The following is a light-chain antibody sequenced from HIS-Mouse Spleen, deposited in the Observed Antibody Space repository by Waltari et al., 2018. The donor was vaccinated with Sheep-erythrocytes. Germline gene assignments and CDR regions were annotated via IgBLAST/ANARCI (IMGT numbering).Light chain of an antibody. CDR3: QQYYSFPLT. CDR1: QGIRSY. V-gene: IGKV1D-8*02. CDR2: AAS. J-gene: IGKJ4*01. Sequence: AIWMTQSPSFLSSSTGARVTISFRMSQGIRSYLAWYQQKPGKAPELLIYAASTLQSGVPSRFSGSGSGTDFTLTISCLQSEDFATYYCQQYYSFPLTFGGGTKVEIK.